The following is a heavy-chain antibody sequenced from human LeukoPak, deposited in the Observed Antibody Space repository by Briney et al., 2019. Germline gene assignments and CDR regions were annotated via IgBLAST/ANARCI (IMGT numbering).Heavy chain of an antibody. Sequence: GGSLRLSCAASGFTFSSNYMSWVRQTPGKGLEWVSVIYSGGSTYYADSVKGRFTISRHNSKNTLYLQMNSLRAEDTAVYYCASSSGWYGDAFDIWGQGTMVTVSS. J-gene: IGHJ3*02. V-gene: IGHV3-53*04. D-gene: IGHD6-19*01. CDR2: IYSGGST. CDR1: GFTFSSNY. CDR3: ASSSGWYGDAFDI.